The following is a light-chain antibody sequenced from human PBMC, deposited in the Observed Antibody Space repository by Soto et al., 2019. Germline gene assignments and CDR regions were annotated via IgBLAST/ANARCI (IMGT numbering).Light chain of an antibody. V-gene: IGLV2-8*01. CDR1: SSDVGAYNY. Sequence: QSVLTQPPSASGSPGQSVTISCTGTSSDVGAYNYVSWYQQHPGKAPKLMIYEVSKRPSGVPDRFSGSKSGNTASLTVSGLQAEDEADYYCSSYTGNYVVFGGGTKLTVL. CDR2: EVS. CDR3: SSYTGNYVV. J-gene: IGLJ2*01.